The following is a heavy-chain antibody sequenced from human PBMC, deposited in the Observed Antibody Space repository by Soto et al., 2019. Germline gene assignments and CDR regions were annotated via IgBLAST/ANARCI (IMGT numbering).Heavy chain of an antibody. CDR1: GLTFSSYA. V-gene: IGHV3-30-3*01. J-gene: IGHJ6*02. Sequence: QVQLVESGGGVVQPGRSLRLSCAASGLTFSSYAMHWVRQAPGKGLEWVAVISYDGSNKYYADSVKGRFTISRDNSKNTLYLQMNSLRAEDTAVYYCARESSLVGYYYGMDVWGQGTTVTVSS. CDR2: ISYDGSNK. D-gene: IGHD6-6*01. CDR3: ARESSLVGYYYGMDV.